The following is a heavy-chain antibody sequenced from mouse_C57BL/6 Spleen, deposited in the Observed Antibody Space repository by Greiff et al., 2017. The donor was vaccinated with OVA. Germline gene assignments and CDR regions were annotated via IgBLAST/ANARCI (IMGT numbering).Heavy chain of an antibody. V-gene: IGHV1-15*01. CDR3: TRRAAAQATRLY. J-gene: IGHJ3*01. CDR1: GYTFTDYE. CDR2: IDPETGGT. D-gene: IGHD3-2*02. Sequence: VQGVESGAELVRPGASVTLSCKASGYTFTDYEMHWVKQTPVHGLEWIGAIDPETGGTAYNQKFKGKAILTADKSSSTAYMELRSLTSEDSAVYYCTRRAAAQATRLYWGKGTLVTVSA.